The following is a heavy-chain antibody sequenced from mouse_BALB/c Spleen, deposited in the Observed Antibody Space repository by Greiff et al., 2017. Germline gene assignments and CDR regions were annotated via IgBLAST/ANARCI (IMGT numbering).Heavy chain of an antibody. D-gene: IGHD1-1*01. CDR1: GYTFTSYT. J-gene: IGHJ2*01. Sequence: QVQLQQSGAELARPGASVKMSCKASGYTFTSYTMHWVKQRPGQGLEWIGYINPSSGYTNYNQKFKDKATLTVDKSSSTAYMHLNSLTSEDSAVYYCARDTTVVATGYFDYWGQGTTLTVSS. CDR3: ARDTTVVATGYFDY. CDR2: INPSSGYT. V-gene: IGHV1-4*01.